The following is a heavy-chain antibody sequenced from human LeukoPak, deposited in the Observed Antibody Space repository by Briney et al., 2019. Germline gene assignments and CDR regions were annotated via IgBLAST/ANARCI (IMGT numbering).Heavy chain of an antibody. CDR2: IYTSGST. D-gene: IGHD2-2*01. V-gene: IGHV4-61*02. CDR3: ARVAGYDCSSTSCSDYYYYMDV. J-gene: IGHJ6*03. CDR1: GGSISSGSYY. Sequence: SETLSLTCTVSGGSISSGSYYWSWIRQPAGKGLEWIGGIYTSGSTNYNPSLKSRVTISVDTSKNQFSLKLSSVTAADTAVYYCARVAGYDCSSTSCSDYYYYMDVWGKGTTVTVSS.